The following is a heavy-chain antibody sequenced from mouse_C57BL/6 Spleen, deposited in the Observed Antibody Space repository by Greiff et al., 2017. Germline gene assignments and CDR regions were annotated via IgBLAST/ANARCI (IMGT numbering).Heavy chain of an antibody. CDR1: GYAFSSSW. Sequence: QVQLQQSGPELVKPGASVKISCKASGYAFSSSWLNWVKQRPGKGLEWIGRIYPGDGDTNYNGKFKGKATLTADKSANTAYMQLSSLTSEDSAVYFCARDSSKGYWGQGTTLTVSS. CDR3: ARDSSKGY. V-gene: IGHV1-82*01. D-gene: IGHD3-2*02. J-gene: IGHJ2*01. CDR2: IYPGDGDT.